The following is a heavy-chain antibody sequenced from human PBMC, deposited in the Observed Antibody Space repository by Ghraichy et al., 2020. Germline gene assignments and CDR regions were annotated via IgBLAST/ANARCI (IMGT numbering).Heavy chain of an antibody. V-gene: IGHV5-51*01. J-gene: IGHJ4*02. Sequence: GESLNISCKGSGYSFTSYWIGWVRQMPGKGLEWMGIIYPGDSDTRYSPSFQGQVTISADKSISTAYLQWSSLKASDTAMYYCARQFPNHPHGVYNWNGGFNDYWGQGTLVTVSS. CDR1: GYSFTSYW. CDR2: IYPGDSDT. D-gene: IGHD1-1*01. CDR3: ARQFPNHPHGVYNWNGGFNDY.